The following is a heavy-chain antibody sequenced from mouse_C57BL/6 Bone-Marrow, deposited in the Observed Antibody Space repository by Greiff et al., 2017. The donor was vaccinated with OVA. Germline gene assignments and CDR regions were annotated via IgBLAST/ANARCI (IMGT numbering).Heavy chain of an antibody. D-gene: IGHD1-1*01. V-gene: IGHV1-18*01. Sequence: VQLQQSGPELVKPGASVKIPCKASGYTFTDYNMDWVKQSHGKSLEWIGDINPNNGGTIYNQKFKGKATLTVDKSSSTAYMELRSLTSEDTAVYYCARSLITTVVTYWYFDVWGTGTTVTVSS. CDR3: ARSLITTVVTYWYFDV. CDR2: INPNNGGT. CDR1: GYTFTDYN. J-gene: IGHJ1*03.